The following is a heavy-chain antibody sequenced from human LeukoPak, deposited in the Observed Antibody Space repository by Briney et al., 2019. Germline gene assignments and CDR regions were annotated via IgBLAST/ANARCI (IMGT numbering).Heavy chain of an antibody. Sequence: GGSLRLSCAASGFTFSSYDMNWVRQAPGKVLEWVSVIYPYSSTYYADSVKGRFTVSRDNSKNTLYLQLNSLRAEDTAVYYCARDRAEIPRGNAFDVWGHGTMVTVSS. V-gene: IGHV3-53*01. CDR1: GFTFSSYD. CDR2: IYPYSST. CDR3: ARDRAEIPRGNAFDV. D-gene: IGHD5-24*01. J-gene: IGHJ3*01.